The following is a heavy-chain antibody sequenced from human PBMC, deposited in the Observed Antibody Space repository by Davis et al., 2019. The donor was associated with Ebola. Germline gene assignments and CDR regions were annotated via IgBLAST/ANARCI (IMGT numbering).Heavy chain of an antibody. CDR1: GGSISNYY. Sequence: PGGSLRLSCTVSGGSISNYYWSWIRQPAGKGLEWIGRIYTGGSTNYNPSLKSRVTMSVDTSKNQFSLKLRSVTAADTAMYYCARVYSSSWSNWFDPWGQGILVTVSS. D-gene: IGHD6-13*01. CDR3: ARVYSSSWSNWFDP. J-gene: IGHJ5*02. V-gene: IGHV4-4*07. CDR2: IYTGGST.